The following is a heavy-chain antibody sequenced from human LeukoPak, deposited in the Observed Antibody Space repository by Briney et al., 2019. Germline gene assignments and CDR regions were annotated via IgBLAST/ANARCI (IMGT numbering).Heavy chain of an antibody. Sequence: SETPSLTRPVSDGPITNYYWSWVPQPPGEGLGWIWYIYSNGSTNYNPSLKSRVTISVDTSKNQFSLKLSSVTAADTAVYYCARGPHKKRRTALDPWGQGTLVTVSS. CDR2: IYSNGST. CDR3: ARGPHKKRRTALDP. V-gene: IGHV4-59*08. J-gene: IGHJ5*02. CDR1: DGPITNYY.